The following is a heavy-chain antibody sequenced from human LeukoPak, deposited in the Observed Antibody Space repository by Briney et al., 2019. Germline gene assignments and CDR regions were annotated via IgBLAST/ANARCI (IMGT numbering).Heavy chain of an antibody. CDR3: ARGEHIVVVTATD. Sequence: PGGSLRLSCAASGFTFSSYGMHWVRQAPGKGLEWVAVISYDGSNKYYADSVKGRFTISRDNAKNSLYLQMNSLRAEDTAVYYCARGEHIVVVTATDWGQGTLVTVSS. D-gene: IGHD2-21*02. V-gene: IGHV3-30*03. CDR2: ISYDGSNK. CDR1: GFTFSSYG. J-gene: IGHJ4*02.